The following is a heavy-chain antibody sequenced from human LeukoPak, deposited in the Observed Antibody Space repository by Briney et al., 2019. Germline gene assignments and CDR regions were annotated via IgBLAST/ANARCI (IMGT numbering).Heavy chain of an antibody. Sequence: ASVKVSCKVSGYTLTELSMHWVRQAPGKGLEWMGGFDPEDGETIYAQKFQGRVTMTEDTSTDTAYMELSSLRSEDTAVYNCARPGASGWSNYYFDYWGQGTLVTVSS. D-gene: IGHD6-13*01. J-gene: IGHJ4*02. CDR2: FDPEDGET. CDR1: GYTLTELS. CDR3: ARPGASGWSNYYFDY. V-gene: IGHV1-24*01.